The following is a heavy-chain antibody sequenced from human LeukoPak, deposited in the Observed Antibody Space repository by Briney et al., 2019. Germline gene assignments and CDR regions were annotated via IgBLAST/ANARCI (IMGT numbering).Heavy chain of an antibody. CDR2: INPNSGGT. J-gene: IGHJ4*02. Sequence: GASVKVSCKASGYTFTGYYMHWVRQAPGQGLEWMGWINPNSGGTNYAQKFQGRVTMTRDTSISTAYMELSRLRSDDTAVYYCARLLGSRGWQYYFDYWGQGTLVTVSS. CDR1: GYTFTGYY. V-gene: IGHV1-2*02. D-gene: IGHD6-19*01. CDR3: ARLLGSRGWQYYFDY.